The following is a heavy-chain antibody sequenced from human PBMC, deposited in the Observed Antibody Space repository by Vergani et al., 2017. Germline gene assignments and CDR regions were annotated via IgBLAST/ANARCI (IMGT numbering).Heavy chain of an antibody. V-gene: IGHV1-2*02. Sequence: QLQLVQSGPEVKTPGASVRVSCKASGSTFSVFSIHCMRQAPGPGPEWMGWIVPNNGGTNYAQKFQGRVTMTRDTSISTAYMELSSLRSDDTAVYFRARGLLPSPGAGHFDVWGQGTLVSVSS. CDR2: IVPNNGGT. J-gene: IGHJ4*02. D-gene: IGHD1-14*01. CDR3: ARGLLPSPGAGHFDV. CDR1: GSTFSVFS.